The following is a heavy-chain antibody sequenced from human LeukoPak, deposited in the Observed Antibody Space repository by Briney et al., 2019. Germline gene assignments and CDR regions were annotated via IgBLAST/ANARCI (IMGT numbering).Heavy chain of an antibody. D-gene: IGHD6-19*01. CDR3: AIGATSGWHDAFDI. CDR1: GYSFTTYA. Sequence: GASVKVSCKASGYSFTTYAMNWVRQAPGQGLEWMGRIIPILGIANYAQKFQGRVTITADKSTSTAYMELSSLRSEDTAVYYCAIGATSGWHDAFDIWGQGTMVTVSS. V-gene: IGHV1-69*04. CDR2: IIPILGIA. J-gene: IGHJ3*02.